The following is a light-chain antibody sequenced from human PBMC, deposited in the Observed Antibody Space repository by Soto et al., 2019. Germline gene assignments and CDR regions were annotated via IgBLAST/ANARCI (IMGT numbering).Light chain of an antibody. CDR3: QQYYGSSWT. J-gene: IGKJ1*01. CDR2: WAS. Sequence: DIVMTQSPDSLAVSLGERATINCKSSQSVLYSSNNKNYLAWYQQKPGQPPKLLIYWASTRESGVPDRFSGSGSGTDFPLTISSLQAEDVAAYYCQQYYGSSWTFGQGTKVEIK. CDR1: QSVLYSSNNKNY. V-gene: IGKV4-1*01.